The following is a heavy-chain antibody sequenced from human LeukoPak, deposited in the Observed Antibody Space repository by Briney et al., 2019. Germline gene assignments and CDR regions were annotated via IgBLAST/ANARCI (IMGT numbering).Heavy chain of an antibody. D-gene: IGHD5-18*01. Sequence: GGSLRLSCAASGFTFSNAWMNWVRQAPGKGLEWVGRIKSKTDGETTDYAAPVKGRFTISRDDSKNTLYLQMNSLKTEDTAVYYCTTSRKVGYSYGYVFDYWGQGTLVTVSS. V-gene: IGHV3-15*07. CDR1: GFTFSNAW. CDR2: IKSKTDGETT. CDR3: TTSRKVGYSYGYVFDY. J-gene: IGHJ4*02.